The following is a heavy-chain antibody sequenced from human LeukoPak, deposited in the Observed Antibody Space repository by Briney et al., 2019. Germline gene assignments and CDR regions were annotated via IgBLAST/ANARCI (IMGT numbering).Heavy chain of an antibody. Sequence: GASVKVSCKASGYTFSDYYIHWVRQAPGHGLEWMGWINPKSGGTNYAQKFQGRVTMTRDSSINTAYMELTRLQSDDAAVYYCAREGRGAPAAVTDFDYWGQGTLVTVSS. V-gene: IGHV1-2*02. D-gene: IGHD2-2*01. J-gene: IGHJ4*02. CDR1: GYTFSDYY. CDR2: INPKSGGT. CDR3: AREGRGAPAAVTDFDY.